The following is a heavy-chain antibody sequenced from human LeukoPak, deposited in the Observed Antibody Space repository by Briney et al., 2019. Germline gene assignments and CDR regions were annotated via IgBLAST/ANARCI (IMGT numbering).Heavy chain of an antibody. D-gene: IGHD3-22*01. CDR3: ATGGYYDSSGYHDAFDI. V-gene: IGHV4-34*01. Sequence: SETLSLTCAVCGGSFSGYYWSWIRQPPGKGLEWIGEINHSGSTNYNPSLKSRVTISVDTSKNQFSLKLSSVTAADTAVYYCATGGYYDSSGYHDAFDIWGQGTMVTVSS. CDR2: INHSGST. CDR1: GGSFSGYY. J-gene: IGHJ3*02.